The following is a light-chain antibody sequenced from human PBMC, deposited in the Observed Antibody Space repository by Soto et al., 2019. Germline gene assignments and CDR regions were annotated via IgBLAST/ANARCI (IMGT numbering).Light chain of an antibody. CDR1: SSDVGGYNY. Sequence: QSVLTQPPSASGSPGQSVTISCTGTSSDVGGYNYVSWYQQHPGKAPKLMIYEVTKRPSGVPDRFSGSKSGNTASLTVSKLQAEDEADYYCTSYARYSYVFGTGTKVTVL. J-gene: IGLJ1*01. CDR2: EVT. V-gene: IGLV2-8*01. CDR3: TSYARYSYV.